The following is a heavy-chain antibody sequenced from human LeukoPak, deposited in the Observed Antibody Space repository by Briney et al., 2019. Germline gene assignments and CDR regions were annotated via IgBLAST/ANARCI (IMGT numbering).Heavy chain of an antibody. D-gene: IGHD3-9*01. CDR1: GFTFSNYG. J-gene: IGHJ4*02. Sequence: GRSLRLSCAASGFTFSNYGMHWVRQAPGKGLEWVAVIWYDGSNKYYEDSVRGRFTISRDNSKNTLYLQMNSLRAEDTAVYYCARAMRYYDILTGYYSLIYWGQGTLVTVSS. V-gene: IGHV3-33*01. CDR2: IWYDGSNK. CDR3: ARAMRYYDILTGYYSLIY.